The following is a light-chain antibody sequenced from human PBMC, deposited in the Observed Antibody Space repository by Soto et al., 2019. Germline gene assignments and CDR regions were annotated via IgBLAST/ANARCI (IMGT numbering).Light chain of an antibody. Sequence: QSVLTQRASVSWSPGQSITISRPGTRRKVGVYNYVSWYQHHPGKAPKLMIFDVSNRPSGVSNRFSGSKSGNTASLTISGLQPEDEADYYCSSYTTSNTRQIVFGTGTKVTV. CDR2: DVS. V-gene: IGLV2-14*03. CDR3: SSYTTSNTRQIV. CDR1: RRKVGVYNY. J-gene: IGLJ1*01.